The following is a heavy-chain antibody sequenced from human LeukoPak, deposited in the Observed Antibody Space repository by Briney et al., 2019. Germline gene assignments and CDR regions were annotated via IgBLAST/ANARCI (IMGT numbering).Heavy chain of an antibody. V-gene: IGHV3-11*01. CDR1: GFTFSDYY. D-gene: IGHD4-17*01. J-gene: IGHJ4*02. CDR3: ATVADFGDYYFDY. Sequence: GGSLRLSCAASGFTFSDYYMSWIRQAPGKGLEWVSYISSSGSTIYYADSVKGRFTISRDNAKNTLFLQMDSLRAEDTAVYYCATVADFGDYYFDYWGQGTLVTVSS. CDR2: ISSSGSTI.